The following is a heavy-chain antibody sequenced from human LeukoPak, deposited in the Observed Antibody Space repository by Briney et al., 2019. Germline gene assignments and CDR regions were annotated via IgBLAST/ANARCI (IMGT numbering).Heavy chain of an antibody. CDR2: IYHSGST. CDR1: GGSISSGGYY. V-gene: IGHV4-30-2*01. D-gene: IGHD2-2*02. J-gene: IGHJ4*02. Sequence: PSETLSLTCTVSGGSISSGGYYWSWIRQPPGKGLEWIGYIYHSGSTYYNPSLKSRVTISVDRSKNQFSLKLSSVTAADTAVYYCARGLPAAIHWDQGTLVTVSS. CDR3: ARGLPAAIH.